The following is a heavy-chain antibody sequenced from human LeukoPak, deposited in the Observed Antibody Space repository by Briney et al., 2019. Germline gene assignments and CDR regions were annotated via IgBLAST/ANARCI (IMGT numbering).Heavy chain of an antibody. D-gene: IGHD2-2*01. Sequence: PGRSLRLSCAASGFTFDDYAMHWVRQAPGKGLEWVSGISWNSGSIGYADSVKGRFTISRDNAKNSLYLQMNSLKTEDTAVYYCTTEGYCSSTSCSQHWGQGTLVTVSS. CDR2: ISWNSGSI. CDR3: TTEGYCSSTSCSQH. CDR1: GFTFDDYA. V-gene: IGHV3-9*01. J-gene: IGHJ1*01.